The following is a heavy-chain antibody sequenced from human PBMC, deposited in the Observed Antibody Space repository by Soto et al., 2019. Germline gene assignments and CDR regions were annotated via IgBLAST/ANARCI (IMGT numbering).Heavy chain of an antibody. J-gene: IGHJ4*02. V-gene: IGHV3-30*09. CDR3: AREVILTGYRYGNLDH. D-gene: IGHD3-9*01. CDR1: GFTFSHYA. CDR2: ISYDGSNK. Sequence: RRLSCAASGFTFSHYAMHWVRQAPGKGLEWVAVISYDGSNKYYADSVKGRFAISRDNSKNTLYVQLNSLRAEDTAVYYCAREVILTGYRYGNLDHWGQGTLVTVSS.